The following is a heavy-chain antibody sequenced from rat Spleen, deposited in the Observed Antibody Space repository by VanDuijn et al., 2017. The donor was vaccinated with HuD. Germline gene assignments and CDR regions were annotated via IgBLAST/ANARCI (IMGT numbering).Heavy chain of an antibody. J-gene: IGHJ2*01. D-gene: IGHD1-11*01. CDR2: IWSGGST. V-gene: IGHV2-4*01. Sequence: VQLQESGPGLVKPSQSLSLACSVSGYSITSAYRWNWIRKFPGNKLEWMGAIWSGGSTDYNSALKSRLSISRDTSKSQLFLKVTSLQPEDTGTYYCARHAYGGYEAFDYWGQGVMVTVSS. CDR3: ARHAYGGYEAFDY. CDR1: GYSITSAYR.